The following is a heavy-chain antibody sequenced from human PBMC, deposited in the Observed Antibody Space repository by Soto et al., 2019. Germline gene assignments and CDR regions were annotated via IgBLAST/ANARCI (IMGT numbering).Heavy chain of an antibody. Sequence: PGGSLRLSCTASGFSFSDYDIHWGRQAPGKGLEWVSTIGAARDPYYTGSVKHRFTISRENARNSMFLQMNSLRAEDTAVYYCARGLVGATTAFDCWGQGTLVTVSS. J-gene: IGHJ4*02. CDR1: GFSFSDYD. V-gene: IGHV3-13*05. D-gene: IGHD1-26*01. CDR2: IGAARDP. CDR3: ARGLVGATTAFDC.